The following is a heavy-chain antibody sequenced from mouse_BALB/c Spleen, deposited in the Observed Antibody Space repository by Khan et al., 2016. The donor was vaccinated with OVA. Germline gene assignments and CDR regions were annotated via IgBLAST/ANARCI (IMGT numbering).Heavy chain of an antibody. D-gene: IGHD2-4*01. CDR1: GYSITSEYA. CDR2: LNYSGNT. CDR3: AREEYYDFDPFPY. J-gene: IGHJ3*01. V-gene: IGHV3-2*02. Sequence: VQLEQSGPGLVKPSQSLSLTCTASGYSITSEYAWNWIRQFPGNKLGWIGYLNYSGNTKFNQSLKSRTSITRDKSKNQFFLQLSCVTTEDTATSSCAREEYYDFDPFPYGGQGTLVTVSA.